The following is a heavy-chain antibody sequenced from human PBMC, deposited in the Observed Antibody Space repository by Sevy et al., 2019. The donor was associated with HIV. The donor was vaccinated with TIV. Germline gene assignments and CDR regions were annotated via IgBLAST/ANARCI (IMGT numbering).Heavy chain of an antibody. D-gene: IGHD6-13*01. J-gene: IGHJ2*01. CDR3: ARDPNIAAAGIWYFDL. Sequence: ASVKVSCKASGYTFTSYGISWVRQAPGQGLEWMGWISAYNGNTNYTPKLLGRVTMTTDTSTSTAYMELRSLRSDDTAVYYCARDPNIAAAGIWYFDLWGRGTLVTVSS. CDR2: ISAYNGNT. CDR1: GYTFTSYG. V-gene: IGHV1-18*01.